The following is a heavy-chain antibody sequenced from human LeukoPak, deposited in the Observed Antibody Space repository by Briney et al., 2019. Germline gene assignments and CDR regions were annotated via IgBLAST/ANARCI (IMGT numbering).Heavy chain of an antibody. CDR3: ARGYDGATVYYYYYYMDV. D-gene: IGHD5-12*01. CDR1: GYTFTGYY. CDR2: INPNSGGT. J-gene: IGHJ6*03. Sequence: ASVKVSCKASGYTFTGYYMHWVRQAPGQGLEWMGWINPNSGGTNYAQKFQGRVTMTRDTSISTAYMELSRLRSDDTAVYYCARGYDGATVYYYYYYMDVWGKGTTVTISS. V-gene: IGHV1-2*02.